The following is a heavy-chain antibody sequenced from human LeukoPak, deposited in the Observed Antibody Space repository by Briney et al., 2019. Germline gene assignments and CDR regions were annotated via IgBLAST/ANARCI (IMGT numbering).Heavy chain of an antibody. J-gene: IGHJ5*02. CDR1: GGSISSSSYY. D-gene: IGHD3-10*01. Sequence: SETLSLTCTVSGGSISSSSYYWSWIRQPPGKGLEWIGYIYYSGSTNYKPSLKSRVTISVDTSKNQFSLKLNSVTAADTAVYYCARGGYYGSGNDFRFDPWGQGTLVTVSS. CDR3: ARGGYYGSGNDFRFDP. V-gene: IGHV4-61*01. CDR2: IYYSGST.